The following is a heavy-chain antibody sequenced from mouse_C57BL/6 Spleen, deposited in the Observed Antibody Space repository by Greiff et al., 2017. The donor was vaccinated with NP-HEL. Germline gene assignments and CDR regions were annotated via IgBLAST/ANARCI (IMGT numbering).Heavy chain of an antibody. Sequence: VKLQESGPGLVQPSQSLSITCTVSGFSLTSYGVHWVRQSPGKGLEWLGVIWRGGSTDYNAAFMSRLSITKDNSKSQVFIKMNSLQADDTAIYYCAQGVYYDYDDGGNYAMDYWGQGTSVTVSS. CDR1: GFSLTSYG. J-gene: IGHJ4*01. CDR2: IWRGGST. CDR3: AQGVYYDYDDGGNYAMDY. D-gene: IGHD2-4*01. V-gene: IGHV2-5*01.